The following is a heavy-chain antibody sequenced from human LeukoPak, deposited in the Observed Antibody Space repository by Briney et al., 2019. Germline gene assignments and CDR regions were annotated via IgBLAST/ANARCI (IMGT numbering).Heavy chain of an antibody. Sequence: GGPLRLSCAASGFTFSSYGMHWVRQAPGKGLERVAVIWYDGSNKYYADSVKGRFTISRDNSKNTLYLQMNSLRAEDTAVYYCAKDLTSDSPDYYYYGMDVWGQGTTVTVSS. CDR1: GFTFSSYG. V-gene: IGHV3-30*02. J-gene: IGHJ6*02. D-gene: IGHD3-3*01. CDR2: IWYDGSNK. CDR3: AKDLTSDSPDYYYYGMDV.